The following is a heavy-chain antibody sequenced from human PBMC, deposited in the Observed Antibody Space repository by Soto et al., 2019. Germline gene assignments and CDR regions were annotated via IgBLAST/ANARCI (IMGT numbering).Heavy chain of an antibody. CDR1: GFTFSSYS. D-gene: IGHD3-3*01. J-gene: IGHJ5*02. CDR3: ARGLVFGGLGWFGP. V-gene: IGHV3-21*01. CDR2: ISSSSSYI. Sequence: EVQLVESGGGLVKPGGSLRLSCAASGFTFSSYSMNWVCQAPGKGLEWVSSISSSSSYIYYADSVKGRFTISRDNAKNSLYLQMNSLRAEDTAVYYCARGLVFGGLGWFGPWGQGTLVTVSS.